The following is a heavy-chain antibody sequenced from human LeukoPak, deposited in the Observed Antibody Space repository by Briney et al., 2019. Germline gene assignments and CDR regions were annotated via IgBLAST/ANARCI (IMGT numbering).Heavy chain of an antibody. D-gene: IGHD3-10*02. CDR1: GFTFSSYE. CDR3: AELGITMIGGV. J-gene: IGHJ6*04. Sequence: GGSLRLSCVASGFTFSSYEINWVLQAPGKGLEWVSYISSSGSTIYYADSVKGRFTISRDNAKNSLYLQMNSLRAEDTAVYYCAELGITMIGGVWGKGTTVTISS. V-gene: IGHV3-48*03. CDR2: ISSSGSTI.